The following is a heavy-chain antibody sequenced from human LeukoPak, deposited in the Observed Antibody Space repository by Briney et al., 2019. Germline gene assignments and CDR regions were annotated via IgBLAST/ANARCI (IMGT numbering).Heavy chain of an antibody. D-gene: IGHD5-12*01. CDR3: ARIPKSGYDWFRKTNYYYYYYMDV. CDR2: INHSGST. J-gene: IGHJ6*03. CDR1: GGSFSGYY. Sequence: PSETLSLTCAVYGGSFSGYYWSWIRQPPGKGLEWIGEINHSGSTNYNPSLKSRVTISVDTSKNQFSLKLSSVTAADTAVYYCARIPKSGYDWFRKTNYYYYYYMDVWGKGTTVTVSS. V-gene: IGHV4-34*01.